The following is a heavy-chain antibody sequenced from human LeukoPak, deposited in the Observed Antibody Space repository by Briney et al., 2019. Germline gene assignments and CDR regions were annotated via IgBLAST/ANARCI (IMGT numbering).Heavy chain of an antibody. D-gene: IGHD3-16*01. Sequence: SGPTLVNPTQTLTLTCTFSGFSLTTDAVGVGWIRQPPGKALEWLALIYWDDDKRYSPSLKSRLTITKDTSKNQVVLTMTNMDPVDTATYYCAHRRLSNWFDPWGQGTLVTVSS. J-gene: IGHJ5*02. CDR3: AHRRLSNWFDP. V-gene: IGHV2-5*02. CDR2: IYWDDDK. CDR1: GFSLTTDAVG.